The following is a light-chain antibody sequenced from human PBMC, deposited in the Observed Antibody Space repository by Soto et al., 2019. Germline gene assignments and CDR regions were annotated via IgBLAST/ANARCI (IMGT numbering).Light chain of an antibody. J-gene: IGKJ2*01. CDR2: WAS. V-gene: IGKV4-1*01. Sequence: DIVMTQSPDSLAVSLGERATINCKSSQSVLYSSNNNNYLAWYQQKPGQPPKLLIYWASTRESGVPDRFSGSGSGTDFTLTISSLQAEDVAVYYCQQYSSPPHTFGQGTKLEIK. CDR3: QQYSSPPHT. CDR1: QSVLYSSNNNNY.